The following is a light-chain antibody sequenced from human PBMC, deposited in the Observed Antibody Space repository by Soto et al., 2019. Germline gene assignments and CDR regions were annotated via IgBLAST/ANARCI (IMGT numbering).Light chain of an antibody. CDR2: KAS. J-gene: IGKJ4*01. Sequence: DIQMTQSPSTLPASVGDRVTITCRASQTISSWLAWYQQKPGKAPKLLIYKASSLESGVPSRFSGSGSGTEFTLTISSLQPDDFATYYCQQYNSALTFGGGAKVEIK. CDR3: QQYNSALT. CDR1: QTISSW. V-gene: IGKV1-5*03.